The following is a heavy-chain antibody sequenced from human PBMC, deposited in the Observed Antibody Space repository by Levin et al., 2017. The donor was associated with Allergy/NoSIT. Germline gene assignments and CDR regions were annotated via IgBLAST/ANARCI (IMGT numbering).Heavy chain of an antibody. D-gene: IGHD6-19*01. CDR2: IYYSGST. Sequence: SQTLSLTCTVSGGSISSSSYYWGWIRQPPGKGLEWIGSIYYSGSTYYNPSLKSRVTISVDTSKNQFSLKLSSVTAADTAVYYCASYSSGWYGALGWFDPWGQGTLVTVSS. V-gene: IGHV4-39*01. CDR3: ASYSSGWYGALGWFDP. J-gene: IGHJ5*02. CDR1: GGSISSSSYY.